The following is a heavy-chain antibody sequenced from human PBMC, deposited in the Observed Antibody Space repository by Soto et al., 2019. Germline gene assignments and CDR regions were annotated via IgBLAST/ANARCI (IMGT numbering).Heavy chain of an antibody. CDR2: INPTGGRT. D-gene: IGHD3-16*01. CDR3: ARGGSVTKSFNYYFGMDV. J-gene: IGHJ6*02. V-gene: IGHV1-46*01. Sequence: ASVKVSCKASGYSFTSYYIHWVRQAPGQGLEWIGLINPTGGRTTYAQRFQGRAIMTRDTATSTLYLQLASLRSDDTALYYCARGGSVTKSFNYYFGMDVWGQGSTVTVSS. CDR1: GYSFTSYY.